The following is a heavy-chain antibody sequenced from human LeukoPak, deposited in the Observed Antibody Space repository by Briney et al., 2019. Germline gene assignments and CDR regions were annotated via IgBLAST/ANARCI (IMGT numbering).Heavy chain of an antibody. V-gene: IGHV3-11*01. CDR2: ISSSGSTI. CDR1: GFTFSDYY. CDR3: ARDSSSGYDSNY. D-gene: IGHD5-12*01. Sequence: GGSLRLSCAASGFTFSDYYVSWIRQAPGKGLEWVSYISSSGSTIYYADSVKGRFTISRDNAKNSLYLQMNSLRAEDTVVYYCARDSSSGYDSNYWGQGTLVTVSS. J-gene: IGHJ4*02.